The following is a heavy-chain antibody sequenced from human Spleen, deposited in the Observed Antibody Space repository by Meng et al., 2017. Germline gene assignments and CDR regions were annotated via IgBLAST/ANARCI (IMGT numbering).Heavy chain of an antibody. CDR1: GYTFANYP. CDR3: AREEDYRNYFDN. J-gene: IGHJ4*02. CDR2: INAGKGNI. D-gene: IGHD4-11*01. Sequence: VQLVQSGADVKKPGASVRVSCKASGYTFANYPVHWVRQAPGQRLEWMGWINAGKGNIKYSQKFQGRITITGATYATTVYMELTGLTSEDTAVYFCAREEDYRNYFDNWGQGTLVTVSS. V-gene: IGHV1-3*01.